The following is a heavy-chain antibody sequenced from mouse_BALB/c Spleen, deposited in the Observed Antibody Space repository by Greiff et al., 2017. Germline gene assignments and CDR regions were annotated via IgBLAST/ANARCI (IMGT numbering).Heavy chain of an antibody. CDR2: ISNGGGST. V-gene: IGHV5-12-2*01. J-gene: IGHJ3*01. Sequence: EVKVVESGGGLVQPGGSLKLSCAASGFTFSSYTMSWVRQTPEKWLEWVAYISNGGGSTYYPDTVKGRFTISRDNAKNTLYLQMSSLKSEDTAMYYCARHYGFAYWGQGTLVTVSA. CDR1: GFTFSSYT. CDR3: ARHYGFAY. D-gene: IGHD2-12*01.